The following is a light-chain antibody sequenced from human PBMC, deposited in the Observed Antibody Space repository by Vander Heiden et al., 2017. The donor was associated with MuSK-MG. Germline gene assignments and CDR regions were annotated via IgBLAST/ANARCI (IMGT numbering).Light chain of an antibody. J-gene: IGKJ2*01. CDR2: GES. CDR1: QSVSSSY. CDR3: QQYGSSPPYT. Sequence: EIVLTQSPGTLSLSPGERATLSCRASQSVSSSYLAWYQQKPGQAPRLLIYGESSRDNGTDFTLTISRLEPEDFAVYYCQQYGSSPPYTFGQGTKLEIK. V-gene: IGKV3-20*01.